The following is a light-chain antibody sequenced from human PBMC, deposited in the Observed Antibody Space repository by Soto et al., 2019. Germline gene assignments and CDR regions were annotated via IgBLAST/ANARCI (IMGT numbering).Light chain of an antibody. V-gene: IGKV1-39*01. CDR3: QQSYNSPWT. CDR1: QSISTY. CDR2: DAS. Sequence: DIQMTQSPSSLSASVGDRVTITCRASQSISTYLNWYQHKPGKAPKLLIYDASSLQSGVPSRFSGSGSGTDFTLTISGLQPEDLASYFCQQSYNSPWTFGQGPRVEFK. J-gene: IGKJ1*01.